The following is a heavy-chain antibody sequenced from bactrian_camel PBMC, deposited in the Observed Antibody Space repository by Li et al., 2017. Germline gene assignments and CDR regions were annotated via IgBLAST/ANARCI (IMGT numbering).Heavy chain of an antibody. CDR1: GYRYRIVS. V-gene: IGHV3S53*01. D-gene: IGHD6*01. J-gene: IGHJ7*01. Sequence: HVQLVESGGGSVQSGDSLTLLCSAPGYRYRIVSMAWFRQGPGQYREGIAAVDEDNTITYKDSVKGRFTISRDNAKSTMYLQMNNLKPEDAGTYYCAVAIRGMYGASWLCHNRDGIDYWGEGTQVTVS. CDR2: VDEDNTI.